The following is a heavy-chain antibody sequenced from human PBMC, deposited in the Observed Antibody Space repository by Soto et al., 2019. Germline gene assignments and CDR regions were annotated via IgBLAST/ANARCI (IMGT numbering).Heavy chain of an antibody. CDR3: ARGGYDPSGYYYAMDV. CDR2: ITSSGSII. V-gene: IGHV3-48*02. J-gene: IGHJ6*02. D-gene: IGHD5-12*01. Sequence: GGSLRLSCGASGFTFSGYSMSWARQAPGKGLEWLSYITSSGSIIYYADSVEGRFTISRDNAKNSLYLQMNSLRDEDTAVYHCARGGYDPSGYYYAMDVWGQGTTVTVSS. CDR1: GFTFSGYS.